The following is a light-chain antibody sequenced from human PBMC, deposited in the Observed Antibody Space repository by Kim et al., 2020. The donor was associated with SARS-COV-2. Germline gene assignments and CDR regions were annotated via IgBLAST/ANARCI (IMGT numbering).Light chain of an antibody. CDR3: QQYGSSPLT. Sequence: EIVLTQSPGTLSLSPGERATLSCRADQSLNNNFLAWYQQKPGQAPRLLIHGASSRATGIPDRFSGGGCGTDFTLTISRLEPEDFVVYYCQQYGSSPLTFGGGTKVEIK. CDR1: QSLNNNF. CDR2: GAS. V-gene: IGKV3-20*01. J-gene: IGKJ4*01.